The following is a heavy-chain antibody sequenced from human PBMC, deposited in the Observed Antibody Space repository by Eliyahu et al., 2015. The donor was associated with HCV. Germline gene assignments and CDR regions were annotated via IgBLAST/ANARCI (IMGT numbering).Heavy chain of an antibody. CDR2: ITGSGTFI. V-gene: IGHV3-21*01. CDR1: GXXFSXXX. Sequence: EVQLVESGGGLVKPGGSLRLSXXASGXXFSXXXMNWVRQAPGKGLEWVSSITGSGTFIYYADSLKGRFTISRDNAKNSLFLQMNSLRAEDTAVYYCARDPTGFTDGYSPTYSDYWGQGTLVTVSS. CDR3: ARDPTGFTDGYSPTYSDY. D-gene: IGHD5-24*01. J-gene: IGHJ4*02.